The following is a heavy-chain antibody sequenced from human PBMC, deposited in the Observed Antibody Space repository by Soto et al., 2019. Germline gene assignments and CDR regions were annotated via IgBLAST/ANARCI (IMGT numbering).Heavy chain of an antibody. CDR1: GGSISSGDYY. CDR3: ASLSMVRGVLYGMDV. V-gene: IGHV4-30-4*01. CDR2: IHYSGST. Sequence: QVQLQESGPGLVKPSQTLSLTCTVSGGSISSGDYYWSGIRQPPGKGLEWIGYIHYSGSTYYNPSRKSRVTISVDTSKNQFSLKLSSVTAADTAVYYCASLSMVRGVLYGMDVWGQGTTVTVSS. D-gene: IGHD3-10*01. J-gene: IGHJ6*02.